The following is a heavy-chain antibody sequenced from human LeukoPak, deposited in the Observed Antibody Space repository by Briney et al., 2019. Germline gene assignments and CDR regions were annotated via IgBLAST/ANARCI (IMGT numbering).Heavy chain of an antibody. CDR1: GGSISSSNW. D-gene: IGHD2-2*01. J-gene: IGHJ4*02. CDR3: ASIVVVPAASLYYFDY. V-gene: IGHV4-4*02. CDR2: IYHSGST. Sequence: PSGTLSLTCAVSGGSISSSNWWSWVRLPPGKGLEWIGEIYHSGSTNYNPSLKSRVTISVDKSKNQFSLKLSSVTAADTAVYYCASIVVVPAASLYYFDYWGQGTLVTVSS.